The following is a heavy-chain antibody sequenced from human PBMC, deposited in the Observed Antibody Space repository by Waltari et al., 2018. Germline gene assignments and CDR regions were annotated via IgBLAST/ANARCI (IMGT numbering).Heavy chain of an antibody. J-gene: IGHJ6*02. Sequence: QVQLQQWGAGLLKPSETLSLTCAVYGESFTGYFWSWIRQPPGKGAEWIGEISRSGSTNHNPHLKDRGTISVDTSKTQFCLKRSCVTAADAAGYFCARGPMLDYGDNSGHYYYGLDVWGQGTTVIVSS. CDR1: GESFTGYF. V-gene: IGHV4-34*01. D-gene: IGHD4-17*01. CDR2: ISRSGST. CDR3: ARGPMLDYGDNSGHYYYGLDV.